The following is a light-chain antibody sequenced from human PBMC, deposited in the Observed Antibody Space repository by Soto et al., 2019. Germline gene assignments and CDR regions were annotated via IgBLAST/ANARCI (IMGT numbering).Light chain of an antibody. Sequence: EIVMTQSPATLSVSPGERVTLSCRASQSISINLAWYQHKPGQAPRLLMHTASSRASGVPARISGSGSGTEFTLTISSLQSEDFAVYYCQQFRNWPWTFGQGTKVDI. J-gene: IGKJ1*01. V-gene: IGKV3-15*01. CDR2: TAS. CDR1: QSISIN. CDR3: QQFRNWPWT.